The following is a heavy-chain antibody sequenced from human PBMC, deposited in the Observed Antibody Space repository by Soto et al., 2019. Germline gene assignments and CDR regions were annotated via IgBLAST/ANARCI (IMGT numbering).Heavy chain of an antibody. CDR2: ISNDGSS. J-gene: IGHJ1*01. D-gene: IGHD2-8*01. Sequence: EVQLVESGGGLVQPGGSLRLSCVASGFTFSSYWMHWVRQAPGKGLVWVSSISNDGSSIYADPVKGRFTISRDNAKNTLYLQMNSLRAKDTAVYYCARLPTKSTQNWGQGTLVIVSP. V-gene: IGHV3-74*01. CDR1: GFTFSSYW. CDR3: ARLPTKSTQN.